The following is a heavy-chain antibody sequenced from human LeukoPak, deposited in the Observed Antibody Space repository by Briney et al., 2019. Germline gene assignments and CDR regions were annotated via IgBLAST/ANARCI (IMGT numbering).Heavy chain of an antibody. V-gene: IGHV1-69*13. CDR2: IIPIFGTA. J-gene: IGHJ6*03. CDR3: ARARRYCSSTSCYANYYYYYMDV. Sequence: ASVKVSCKASGGTFSRYAMSWVRQAPGQGLEWMGGIIPIFGTASFAQKFQGRVTITADESTGTAYMELSSLRSEDTAVYYCARARRYCSSTSCYANYYYYYMDVWGKGTTVTISS. CDR1: GGTFSRYA. D-gene: IGHD2-2*01.